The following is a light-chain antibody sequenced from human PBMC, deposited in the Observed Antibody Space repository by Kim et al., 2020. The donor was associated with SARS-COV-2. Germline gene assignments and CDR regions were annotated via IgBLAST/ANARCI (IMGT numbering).Light chain of an antibody. CDR3: QQRLNSYS. Sequence: EIVLTQSPATLSLSPGERATLSCRASQSLSSYVAWYQQKPGQAPSLLVYDVSSRPTGVPARFTGSGSGAEFTLTISSLEPEDFAIYYCQQRLNSYSFGQGTKLEIK. J-gene: IGKJ2*03. V-gene: IGKV3D-11*02. CDR1: QSLSSY. CDR2: DVS.